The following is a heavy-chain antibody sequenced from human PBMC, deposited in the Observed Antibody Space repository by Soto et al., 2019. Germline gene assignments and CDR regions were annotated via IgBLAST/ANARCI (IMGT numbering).Heavy chain of an antibody. CDR1: GFTFSSYW. CDR2: IKQDGSEK. Sequence: GGSLRLSCAASGFTFSSYWMSWVRQAPGKGLEWVANIKQDGSEKYYVDSVKGRFTISRDNSKNTLYLQMNSLRAEDTAVYYCARGYSYDDLDYWGQGTLVTVSS. CDR3: ARGYSYDDLDY. V-gene: IGHV3-7*03. J-gene: IGHJ4*02. D-gene: IGHD5-18*01.